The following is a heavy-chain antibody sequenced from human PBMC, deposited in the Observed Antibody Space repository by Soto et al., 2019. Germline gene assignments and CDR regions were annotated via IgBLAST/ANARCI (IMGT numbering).Heavy chain of an antibody. D-gene: IGHD1-1*01. Sequence: QVHLVQSGAEVKKPGASVKVSCQGSGYAFTTYGITWVRQAPGQGLEWMGWISAHNGNTNYAQKLQGRVTVTRDTXXXXXXXXLRSLRYXDXAVYYCARGRYGDYWGQGALVTVSS. CDR1: GYAFTTYG. CDR2: ISAHNGNT. V-gene: IGHV1-18*01. J-gene: IGHJ4*02. CDR3: ARGRYGDY.